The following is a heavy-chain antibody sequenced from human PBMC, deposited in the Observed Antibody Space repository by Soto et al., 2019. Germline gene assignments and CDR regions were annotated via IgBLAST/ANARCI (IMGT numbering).Heavy chain of an antibody. CDR1: GGTFSSYT. J-gene: IGHJ6*02. Sequence: SVKVSCKAPGGTFSSYTISWVRQAPGQGLEWMGRIIPILGIANYAQKFQGRVTITADKSTSTAYMELSSLRSEDTAVYYCARGYKGWLQSRTTPYYYGMDGWGQGTTVTVSS. D-gene: IGHD1-20*01. CDR2: IIPILGIA. V-gene: IGHV1-69*02. CDR3: ARGYKGWLQSRTTPYYYGMDG.